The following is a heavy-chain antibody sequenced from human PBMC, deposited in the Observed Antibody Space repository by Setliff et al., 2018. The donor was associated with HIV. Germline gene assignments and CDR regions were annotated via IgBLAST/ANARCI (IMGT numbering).Heavy chain of an antibody. V-gene: IGHV3-7*01. J-gene: IGHJ3*02. Sequence: GGSLRLSCAASGFAFNNFWMSWVRQAPGKGLEWVANINQDGSEKYYVDSVKGRFTISRDNAKNSLYLQMNSLRAEDTAVYYCAKYYGSTTAGAFDIWGQGTMVTVSS. D-gene: IGHD3-10*01. CDR1: GFAFNNFW. CDR2: INQDGSEK. CDR3: AKYYGSTTAGAFDI.